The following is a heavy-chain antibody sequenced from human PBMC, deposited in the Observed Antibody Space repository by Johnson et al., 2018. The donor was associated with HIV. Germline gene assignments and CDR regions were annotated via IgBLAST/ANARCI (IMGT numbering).Heavy chain of an antibody. CDR2: IKQDGSEK. V-gene: IGHV3-7*04. D-gene: IGHD1-26*01. J-gene: IGHJ3*02. Sequence: VQLVESGGGLVQPGGSLRLSCAASGFTFSLYWMTWVRQAPGKGLEWVANIKQDGSEKYYVDSVKGRFTISRDNAKNSVYLQMNGLRAEDTAVYYCAGGGLCSGSYPIWGQGTMVTVSS. CDR1: GFTFSLYW. CDR3: AGGGLCSGSYPI.